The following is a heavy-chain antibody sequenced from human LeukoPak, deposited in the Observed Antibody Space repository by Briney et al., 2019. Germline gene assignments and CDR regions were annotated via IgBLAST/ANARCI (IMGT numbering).Heavy chain of an antibody. Sequence: SETLSLTCAVYGGSFSGYYWSWLRQPPGKGLEWIGEINHSGSTNYNPSLKSRVTISVDTSKNQFSLKLSSVTAADTAVYYCARPPSKRGYSYGYVDIWGQGTMVTVSS. CDR3: ARPPSKRGYSYGYVDI. CDR1: GGSFSGYY. J-gene: IGHJ3*02. D-gene: IGHD5-18*01. V-gene: IGHV4-34*01. CDR2: INHSGST.